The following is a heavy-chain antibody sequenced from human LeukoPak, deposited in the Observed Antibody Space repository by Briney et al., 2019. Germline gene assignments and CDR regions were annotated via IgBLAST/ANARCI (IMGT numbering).Heavy chain of an antibody. J-gene: IGHJ4*02. V-gene: IGHV3-21*01. CDR3: ARGRVAFLTMIVVADQ. Sequence: GGSLRLSCAASGFTLSSYSTNWVRQAPGKGLEWVSSISSSSSYIYDADSVKGRFTISRDNAKNSLYLQMNSLRAEDTAVYYCARGRVAFLTMIVVADQWGQGTLVTVSS. CDR2: ISSSSSYI. CDR1: GFTLSSYS. D-gene: IGHD3-22*01.